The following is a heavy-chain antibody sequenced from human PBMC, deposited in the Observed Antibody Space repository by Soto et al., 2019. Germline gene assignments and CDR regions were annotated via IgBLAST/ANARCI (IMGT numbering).Heavy chain of an antibody. CDR1: GFTFSSYS. D-gene: IGHD6-19*01. V-gene: IGHV3-21*01. J-gene: IGHJ4*02. CDR2: ISSSSSYI. Sequence: EVQLVESGGGLVKPGGSLRLSCAASGFTFSSYSMNWVRQAPGKGLEWVSSISSSSSYIYYADSVKGRFTISRDNAKNSLYLQMNSLRAEDTAVYYCASVAAQYYFDYWGQGTLVTVSS. CDR3: ASVAAQYYFDY.